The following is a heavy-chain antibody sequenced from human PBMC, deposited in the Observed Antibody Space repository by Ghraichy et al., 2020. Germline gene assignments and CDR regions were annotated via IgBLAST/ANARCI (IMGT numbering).Heavy chain of an antibody. Sequence: GGSLRLSCAASGFTFGDFAMSWVRQAPGKGLEWVCGMSAHGGTIEYADSVKGRFTISRDNHKDRVSLEMVSLRGEDSALYYCGKDETVMVVSPDLWGQGTRVTVTA. D-gene: IGHD3-10*01. J-gene: IGHJ5*02. CDR2: MSAHGGTI. V-gene: IGHV3-23*01. CDR1: GFTFGDFA. CDR3: GKDETVMVVSPDL.